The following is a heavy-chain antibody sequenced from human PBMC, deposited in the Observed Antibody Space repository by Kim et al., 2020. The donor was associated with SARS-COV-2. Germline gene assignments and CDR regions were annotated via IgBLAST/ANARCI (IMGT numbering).Heavy chain of an antibody. J-gene: IGHJ6*02. Sequence: GESQKISCKGSGYSFTSYWIGWVRQMPGKGLEWMGIIYPGDSDTRYSPSFQGQVTISADKSISTAYLQWSSLKASDTAMYYCARHILSDGSGYYSYYYGMDVWGQGTTVTVSS. CDR3: ARHILSDGSGYYSYYYGMDV. CDR2: IYPGDSDT. V-gene: IGHV5-51*01. D-gene: IGHD3-9*01. CDR1: GYSFTSYW.